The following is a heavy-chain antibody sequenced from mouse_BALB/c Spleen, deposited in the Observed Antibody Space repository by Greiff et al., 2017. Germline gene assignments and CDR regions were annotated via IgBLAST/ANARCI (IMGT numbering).Heavy chain of an antibody. D-gene: IGHD2-2*01. J-gene: IGHJ3*01. V-gene: IGHV1S137*01. Sequence: QVQLQQSGAELVRPGVSVKISCKGSGYTFTDYAMHWVKQSHAKSLEWIGVISTYYGDASYNQKFKGKATMTVDKSSSTAYMELARLTSEDSAIYYCARSGYDGLAYWGQGTLVTVSA. CDR1: GYTFTDYA. CDR3: ARSGYDGLAY. CDR2: ISTYYGDA.